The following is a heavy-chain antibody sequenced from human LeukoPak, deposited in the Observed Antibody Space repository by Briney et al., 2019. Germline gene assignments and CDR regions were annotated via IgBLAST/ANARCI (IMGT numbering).Heavy chain of an antibody. J-gene: IGHJ3*02. CDR3: AREDLLVHAFDI. Sequence: GGSLRLSCAASGFTFSSYAMSWVRQAPGKGQEWVSAISGSGGSTYYADSVKGRFTISRDNSKNTLYLQMNSLRAEDTAVYSCAREDLLVHAFDIWGHGTMVTVSS. CDR1: GFTFSSYA. V-gene: IGHV3-23*01. D-gene: IGHD6-13*01. CDR2: ISGSGGST.